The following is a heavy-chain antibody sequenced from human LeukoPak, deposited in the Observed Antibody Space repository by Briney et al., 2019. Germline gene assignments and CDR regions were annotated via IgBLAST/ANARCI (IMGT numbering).Heavy chain of an antibody. V-gene: IGHV1-46*01. Sequence: ASVKVSCKASGYTFTSYYMHWVRQAPGQGLEWMGIINPSGGSTSYVQKFQGRVTMTRDTSTSTVHMELSSLRSEDTAVYYCARDVIGYDNHQTHFDYWGQGTLVTVSS. J-gene: IGHJ4*02. D-gene: IGHD5-12*01. CDR3: ARDVIGYDNHQTHFDY. CDR1: GYTFTSYY. CDR2: INPSGGST.